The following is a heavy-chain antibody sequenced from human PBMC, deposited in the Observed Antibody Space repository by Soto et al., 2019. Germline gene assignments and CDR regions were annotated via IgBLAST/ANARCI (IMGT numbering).Heavy chain of an antibody. CDR3: ARGGVCSSTSCFTVDV. CDR1: GYTFTSYY. Sequence: ASVKVSCKASGYTFTSYYLHWVRQAPGQGLEWMGIINPSGGNTGYAQKFQGRVTMTRNTSISTAYMELSSLRSEDTAVYYCARGGVCSSTSCFTVDVWGKGTTVTVS. J-gene: IGHJ6*03. CDR2: INPSGGNT. D-gene: IGHD2-2*01. V-gene: IGHV1-46*01.